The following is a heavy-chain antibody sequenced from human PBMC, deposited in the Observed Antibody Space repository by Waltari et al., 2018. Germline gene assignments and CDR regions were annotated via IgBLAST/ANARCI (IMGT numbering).Heavy chain of an antibody. CDR1: GFTFSNAW. Sequence: EVQLVESGGGLVKPGGSLRLSWAASGFTFSNAWMSWVRQAPGKGLEWVGRIRSKTDGGTTDYAAPVKGRFTISRDDSKNTLYLQMNSLKTEDTAVYYCATGRYDSSGFSWGQGTLVTVSS. V-gene: IGHV3-15*01. D-gene: IGHD3-22*01. CDR2: IRSKTDGGTT. J-gene: IGHJ4*02. CDR3: ATGRYDSSGFS.